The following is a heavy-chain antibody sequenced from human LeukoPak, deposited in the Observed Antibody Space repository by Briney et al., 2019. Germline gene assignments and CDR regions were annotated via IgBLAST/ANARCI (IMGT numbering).Heavy chain of an antibody. Sequence: SETLSLTCAVYGGSFSGYYWSWIRQPPGKGLEWIGEINHSGSTNYNPSLKSRVTISVDTSKNQFSLKLSSVTAADTAVYYCARGWAGGSWYPLDWGQGTLVTVSS. CDR3: ARGWAGGSWYPLD. D-gene: IGHD6-13*01. J-gene: IGHJ4*02. CDR2: INHSGST. CDR1: GGSFSGYY. V-gene: IGHV4-34*01.